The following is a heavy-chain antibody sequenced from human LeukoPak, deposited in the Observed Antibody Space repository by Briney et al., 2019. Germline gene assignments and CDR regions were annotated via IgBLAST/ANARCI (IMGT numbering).Heavy chain of an antibody. V-gene: IGHV4-34*01. J-gene: IGHJ6*04. CDR2: INHSGST. CDR3: ARQLRYFASGMDV. CDR1: GGSFSGYY. D-gene: IGHD3-9*01. Sequence: SETLSLTCAVYGGSFSGYYWSWIRQPPGKGLEWIGEINHSGSTNYNPSLKSRVTISVDTSKNQFPLKLSSVTAADTAVYYCARQLRYFASGMDVWGKGTTVTVSS.